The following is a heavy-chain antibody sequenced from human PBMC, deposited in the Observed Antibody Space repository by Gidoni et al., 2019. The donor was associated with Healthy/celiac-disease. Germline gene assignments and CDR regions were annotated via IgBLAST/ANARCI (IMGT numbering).Heavy chain of an antibody. Sequence: QVTLKESGPGLVKPTETLTLTCTVSGFSLSNARMGVSWIRQPPEKALEWLAHIFSNDEKSYSTSLRSRLTITDDTTKHQVVLTMTNMDPVDAATYYCARSRDGYNSGSFDYWGQGTLVTVSS. CDR3: ARSRDGYNSGSFDY. J-gene: IGHJ4*02. CDR2: IFSNDEK. D-gene: IGHD5-12*01. CDR1: GFSLSNARMG. V-gene: IGHV2-26*01.